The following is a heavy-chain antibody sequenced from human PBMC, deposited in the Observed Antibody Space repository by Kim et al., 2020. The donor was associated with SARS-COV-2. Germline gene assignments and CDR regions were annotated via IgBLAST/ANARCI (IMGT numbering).Heavy chain of an antibody. CDR3: ARDGRVGATILNFDY. V-gene: IGHV1-46*01. D-gene: IGHD1-26*01. Sequence: QKFQGRVTMTRDTSTSTVYMELSSLRSEDTAVYYGARDGRVGATILNFDYWGQGTLVTVSS. J-gene: IGHJ4*02.